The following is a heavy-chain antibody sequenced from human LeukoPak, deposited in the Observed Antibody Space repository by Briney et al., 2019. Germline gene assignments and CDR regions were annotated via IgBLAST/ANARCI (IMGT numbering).Heavy chain of an antibody. V-gene: IGHV4-39*01. J-gene: IGHJ4*02. Sequence: SETLSLTCTVSGGAISSDNYYWGWIRQPPGKGLEWIGSINYSGTTYYNPFLKSRVSISVDTSRTQFSLRLSSVTAADTAVYYCARLSDYWGQGTLVTVSS. CDR3: ARLSDY. CDR2: INYSGTT. CDR1: GGAISSDNYY.